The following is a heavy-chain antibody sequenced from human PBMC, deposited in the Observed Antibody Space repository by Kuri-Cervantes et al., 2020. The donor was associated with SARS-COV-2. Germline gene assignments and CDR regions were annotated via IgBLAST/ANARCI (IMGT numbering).Heavy chain of an antibody. Sequence: SVKVSCKASGGTFSSYAISWVRQAPGQGLEWMGGIIPIFGTANYAQKFLGRVTMTTDTSTSTAYMELRSLRSDDTAVYYCARDFPFGGDYWGQGTLVTVSS. D-gene: IGHD3-16*01. CDR1: GGTFSSYA. J-gene: IGHJ4*02. V-gene: IGHV1-69*05. CDR3: ARDFPFGGDY. CDR2: IIPIFGTA.